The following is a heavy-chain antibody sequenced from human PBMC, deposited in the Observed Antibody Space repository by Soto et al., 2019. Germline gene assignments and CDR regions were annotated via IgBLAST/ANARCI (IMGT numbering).Heavy chain of an antibody. CDR2: INPNNGYT. D-gene: IGHD3-3*01. Sequence: ASVKVSCKASRYTFTSYYIHWVRQAPGQGLEWMGWINPNNGYTNYTQKFQGRVTVTRDTSITTAYLELTRLQSDDTAVYYCAKAKFDFWSGYWSPSLDFWGQGTLVTVSS. CDR1: RYTFTSYY. J-gene: IGHJ4*02. CDR3: AKAKFDFWSGYWSPSLDF. V-gene: IGHV1-2*02.